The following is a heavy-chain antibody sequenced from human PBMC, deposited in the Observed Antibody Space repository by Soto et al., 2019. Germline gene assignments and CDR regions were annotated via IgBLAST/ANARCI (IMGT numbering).Heavy chain of an antibody. V-gene: IGHV4-34*01. CDR2: INHSGST. J-gene: IGHJ4*02. CDR3: ARRRGYSYGYGY. CDR1: EGSFRGYY. Sequence: SETLSLTCAVYEGSFRGYYWSWIRQPPGKGLEWIGEINHSGSTNYNPSLKSRVTISVDTSKNQFSLKLSSVTAADTAVYYCARRRGYSYGYGYWGQGTLVTVSS. D-gene: IGHD5-18*01.